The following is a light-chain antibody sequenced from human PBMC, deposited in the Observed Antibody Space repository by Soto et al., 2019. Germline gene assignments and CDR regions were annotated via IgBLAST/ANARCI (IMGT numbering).Light chain of an antibody. CDR2: EVS. CDR1: SSDVGSYNL. V-gene: IGLV2-23*02. CDR3: CSPAGWKV. Sequence: QSVLTQPASVSGSPGQSITISCTGTSSDVGSYNLVSWYQQHPGKAPKLMIYEVSKRPSGVSNRFSGSKSGNTASLTISGLQAEDEADYYCCSPAGWKVFGTGTKVTVL. J-gene: IGLJ1*01.